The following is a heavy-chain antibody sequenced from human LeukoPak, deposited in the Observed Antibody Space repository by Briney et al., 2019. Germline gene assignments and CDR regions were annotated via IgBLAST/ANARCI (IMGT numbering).Heavy chain of an antibody. J-gene: IGHJ5*02. CDR3: ARLRSSYYYDSSGYSLRANWFDP. Sequence: SSETLSLTCAVYGGSFSGYYWSWIRQPPGKGLEWIGEINHSGSTNYNPSLKSRVTISVDTSKNQFSLKLSSVTAADTAVYYCARLRSSYYYDSSGYSLRANWFDPWGQGTLVTVSS. D-gene: IGHD3-22*01. CDR1: GGSFSGYY. CDR2: INHSGST. V-gene: IGHV4-34*01.